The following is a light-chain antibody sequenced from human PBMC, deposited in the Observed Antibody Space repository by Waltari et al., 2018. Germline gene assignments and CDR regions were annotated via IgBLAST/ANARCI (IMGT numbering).Light chain of an antibody. J-gene: IGKJ2*01. CDR2: KVS. V-gene: IGKV2-30*02. Sequence: DVVMTQSPLSLPVTLGQPASISCRSSQSLVHSDGNTYLNWFQQRPGPSPRRLIYKVSKRDSGVPDRVSGSGSGTDFTLKISRVEAEDVGVYYCMQGSHWPRTFGQGTKLEI. CDR1: QSLVHSDGNTY. CDR3: MQGSHWPRT.